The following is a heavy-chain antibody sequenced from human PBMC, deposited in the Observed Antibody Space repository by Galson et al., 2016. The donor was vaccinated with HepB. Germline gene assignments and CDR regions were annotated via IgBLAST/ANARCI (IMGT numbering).Heavy chain of an antibody. D-gene: IGHD5-12*01. J-gene: IGHJ4*02. CDR3: AIGGGWLIDD. CDR2: IKEDGSEK. CDR1: EFTFSTYW. Sequence: SLRLSCAASEFTFSTYWMNWVRQAPGKGLEWVANIKEDGSEKNYVDSVKGRVTISKDNAKNSLYLQMNSLRVEDTAIYYCAIGGGWLIDDWGQGTLVTVSS. V-gene: IGHV3-7*01.